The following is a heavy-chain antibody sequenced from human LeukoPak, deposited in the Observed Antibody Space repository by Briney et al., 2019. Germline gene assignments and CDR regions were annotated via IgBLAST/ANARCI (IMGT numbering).Heavy chain of an antibody. CDR3: ARDRVIYGDYGDAFDI. CDR1: GFTFSSYS. CDR2: ITGTSGYT. D-gene: IGHD4-17*01. Sequence: GGSLRLSCVASGFTFSSYSMNWVSQAPGKGLEWVSSITGTSGYTYYADSVKGRFTISRDNAKNSLYLQMNILTAEDTAVYYCARDRVIYGDYGDAFDIWRQGTMVTVSS. J-gene: IGHJ3*02. V-gene: IGHV3-21*01.